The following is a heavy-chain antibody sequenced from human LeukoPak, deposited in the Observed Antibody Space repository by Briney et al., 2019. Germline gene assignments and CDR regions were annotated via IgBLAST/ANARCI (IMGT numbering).Heavy chain of an antibody. CDR3: ARGAYSSSWRYDDY. CDR1: GGSISSGSYY. D-gene: IGHD6-13*01. V-gene: IGHV4-61*02. Sequence: PSETLSLTCTVSGGSISSGSYYCSWIRQPAGKGLEWIGRIYTSGSTNYNPSLKSRVTISVDTSKNQFSLKLSSVTAADTAVYYCARGAYSSSWRYDDYWGQGTLVTVSS. CDR2: IYTSGST. J-gene: IGHJ4*02.